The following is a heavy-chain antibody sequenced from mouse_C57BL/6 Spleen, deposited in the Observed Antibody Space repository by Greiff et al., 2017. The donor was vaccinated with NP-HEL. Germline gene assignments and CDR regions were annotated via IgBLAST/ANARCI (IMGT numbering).Heavy chain of an antibody. Sequence: EVQLVESGGGLVKPGGSLKLSCAASGFTFSDYGMHWVRQAPEKGLEWVAYISSGSGTIYYADTVKGRVTSSRDNAKNTLFLQMTSLRSEDAAMYYCARGGVRAMDYWGQGTSVTVSS. J-gene: IGHJ4*01. CDR1: GFTFSDYG. CDR2: ISSGSGTI. CDR3: ARGGVRAMDY. V-gene: IGHV5-17*01.